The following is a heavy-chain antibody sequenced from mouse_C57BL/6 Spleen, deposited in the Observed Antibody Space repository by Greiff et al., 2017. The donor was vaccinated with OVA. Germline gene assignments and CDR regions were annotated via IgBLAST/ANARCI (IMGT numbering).Heavy chain of an antibody. CDR1: GYTFTSYW. J-gene: IGHJ4*01. CDR2: IYPGSGST. CDR3: ARYYGSSYYYAMDY. Sequence: VQLQQPGAELVKPGASVKMSCEASGYTFTSYWITWVKQRPGQGLEWIGDIYPGSGSTNYNEKFKSKATLTVDTSSSTAYMQPSSLTSEDSAVYYCARYYGSSYYYAMDYWGQGTSVTVSS. V-gene: IGHV1-55*01. D-gene: IGHD1-1*01.